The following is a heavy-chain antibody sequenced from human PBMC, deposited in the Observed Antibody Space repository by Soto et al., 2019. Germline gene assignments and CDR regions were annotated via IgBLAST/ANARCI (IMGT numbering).Heavy chain of an antibody. CDR2: MFYSGLS. D-gene: IGHD2-15*01. CDR1: GYSVSSSDYY. V-gene: IGHV4-39*01. CDR3: APLTVSLSGPYGIHV. J-gene: IGHJ6*02. Sequence: SETLSLTCSVSGYSVSSSDYYWAWIRQPPGKGLEWIGSMFYSGLSYYNPSLKSRVTLSVDTSKNQFSVRLNSVTAADTAVYYCAPLTVSLSGPYGIHVWGQGTTVTVS.